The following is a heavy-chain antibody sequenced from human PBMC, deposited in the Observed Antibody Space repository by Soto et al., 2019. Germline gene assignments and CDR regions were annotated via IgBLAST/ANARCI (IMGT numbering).Heavy chain of an antibody. Sequence: GGSLRLSCAASGFTFSSYWMSWVLQAPGKGLEWVANIKQDGSGKYYVDSVKGRFTISRDNAKNSLYLQMNSLRAEDTAVYYCARDRYSYYDFWSGSLPYYYYGMDVWGQGTTVTVS. D-gene: IGHD3-3*01. V-gene: IGHV3-7*01. J-gene: IGHJ6*02. CDR1: GFTFSSYW. CDR3: ARDRYSYYDFWSGSLPYYYYGMDV. CDR2: IKQDGSGK.